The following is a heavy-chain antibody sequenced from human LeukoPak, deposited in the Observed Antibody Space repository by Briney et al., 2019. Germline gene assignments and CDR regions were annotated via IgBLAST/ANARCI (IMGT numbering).Heavy chain of an antibody. CDR3: VSRRCSITACYVASLNCFDY. CDR1: GLTISMYW. J-gene: IGHJ4*02. CDR2: IKQDGSEK. D-gene: IGHD2-2*01. V-gene: IGHV3-7*03. Sequence: GGSLRLSCEVSGLTISMYWLTWVRQAPGKGLEWVANIKQDGSEKNYVDPVKGRFTISRDNTKNSLYLQMNSLRDEGTAVYHCVSRRCSITACYVASLNCFDYWGQGTRVTVSS.